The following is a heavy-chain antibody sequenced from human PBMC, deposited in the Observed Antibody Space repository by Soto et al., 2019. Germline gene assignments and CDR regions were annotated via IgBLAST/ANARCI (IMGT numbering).Heavy chain of an antibody. V-gene: IGHV4-59*01. D-gene: IGHD3-22*01. CDR2: IYYSGST. J-gene: IGHJ4*02. CDR3: AREDQGYDSSGYYPY. CDR1: GGSISSYY. Sequence: QVQLQESGPGLVKPSETLSLTCTVSGGSISSYYWRWIRQPPGKGLEWIGYIYYSGSTNYNPSLKSRVTISVDTSKNQFSLKLSSVTAADTAVYYCAREDQGYDSSGYYPYWGQGTLVTVSS.